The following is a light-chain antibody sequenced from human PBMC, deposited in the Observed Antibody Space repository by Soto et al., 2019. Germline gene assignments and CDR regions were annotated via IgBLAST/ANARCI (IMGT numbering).Light chain of an antibody. V-gene: IGLV2-14*01. J-gene: IGLJ1*01. CDR2: DVS. Sequence: QSALTQPASVSGSPGQSITISCTGTSSDVGGYNYVSWYQQHPGKAPKLMIYDVSNRTSGVSNRFSGSKSGNTASLTISGLQAEDEADYYCSSYTSSSTLVFGTGTQVTVL. CDR1: SSDVGGYNY. CDR3: SSYTSSSTLV.